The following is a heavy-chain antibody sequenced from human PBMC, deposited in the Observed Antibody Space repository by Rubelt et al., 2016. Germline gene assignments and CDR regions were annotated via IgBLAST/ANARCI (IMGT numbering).Heavy chain of an antibody. D-gene: IGHD3-10*01. CDR1: GGSISSSSYY. V-gene: IGHV4-39*01. Sequence: QLQLQESGPGLVKPSETLSLTRTVSGGSISSSSYYWGWIRQPPGKGLEWIGSIYFIGSTYYNPSLKWRVTVSVDTSKNQFSLKLSSVTAADTAVYYCATLRWRGVIGNWGQGTLVTVSS. J-gene: IGHJ4*02. CDR2: IYFIGST. CDR3: ATLRWRGVIGN.